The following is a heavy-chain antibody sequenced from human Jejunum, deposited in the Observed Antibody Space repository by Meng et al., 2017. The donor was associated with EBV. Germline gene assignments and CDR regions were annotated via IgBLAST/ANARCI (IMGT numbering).Heavy chain of an antibody. D-gene: IGHD4-17*01. J-gene: IGHJ4*02. CDR2: IYHIGST. V-gene: IGHV4-30-2*01. CDR1: GDSITRGAYL. CDR3: ARGGPDFGDYVPFDY. Sequence: LLLWEYGSGLVKPSQPLSLTCAVSGDSITRGAYLWSWIRQPSGKGLEWIGNIYHIGSTYYNPSLKSRVTISVDRSKNQFSLKLTSVTAADTAVYYCARGGPDFGDYVPFDYWGQGTLVTVSS.